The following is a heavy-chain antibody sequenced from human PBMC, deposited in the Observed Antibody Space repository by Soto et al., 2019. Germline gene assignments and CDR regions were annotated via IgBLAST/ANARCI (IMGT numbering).Heavy chain of an antibody. D-gene: IGHD1-1*01. J-gene: IGHJ4*02. CDR2: LYNHGKT. CDR1: GFIVSSSH. V-gene: IGHV3-53*01. Sequence: EVQLVESGGGLTQPGGSLRLSCVVSGFIVSSSHMIWARQAQGKGLEGVSILYNHGKTNYVDSVKGRFTTTRDNSNNTVYHQKNSLRVEDTAVYYCARLTEAERHWGQGALVTVSS. CDR3: ARLTEAERH.